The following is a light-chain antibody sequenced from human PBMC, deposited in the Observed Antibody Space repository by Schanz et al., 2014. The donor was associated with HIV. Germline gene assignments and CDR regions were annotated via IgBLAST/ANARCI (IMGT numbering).Light chain of an antibody. CDR3: QQYVSSTRIT. V-gene: IGKV3-20*01. J-gene: IGKJ4*01. CDR2: AAS. Sequence: EIVLTQSPGTLSLSPGDRATLSCRASQSVSSSYLAWYQQKPGQAPRLLIYAASSRATDIPDRFSGSGSGTDFTLTISRLEPEDFAVYYCQQYVSSTRITFGGGTKVEIK. CDR1: QSVSSSY.